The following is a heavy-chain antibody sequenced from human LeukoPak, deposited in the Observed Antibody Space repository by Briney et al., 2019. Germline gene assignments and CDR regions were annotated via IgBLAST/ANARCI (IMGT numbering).Heavy chain of an antibody. CDR2: IHNDGTTT. J-gene: IGHJ5*02. Sequence: GGSLRLSCAASGFSLSDYGIHWVRQAPGKGLVWVSHIHNDGTTTTYAASVKGRFTISRDNAKNTVYLDMTGLCGEDTALYYCARDFYGRYCTGGSCYYRNWFDPWGQGTQVTVSS. CDR3: ARDFYGRYCTGGSCYYRNWFDP. V-gene: IGHV3-74*03. D-gene: IGHD2-15*01. CDR1: GFSLSDYG.